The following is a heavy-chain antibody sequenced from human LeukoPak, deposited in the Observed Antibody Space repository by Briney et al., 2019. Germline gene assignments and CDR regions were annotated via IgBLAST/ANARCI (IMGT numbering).Heavy chain of an antibody. CDR1: NASISSNTYY. CDR3: ATYKYDYVWGNQHFDY. J-gene: IGHJ4*02. CDR2: INYRGST. V-gene: IGHV4-39*07. D-gene: IGHD3-16*01. Sequence: PSETLSLTCTVSNASISSNTYYRAWIRQPPGKGLEYIGSINYRGSTYYNPSLKSRVTLSVDTSKNQFSLKLNSVTAADTAVYYCATYKYDYVWGNQHFDYWGQGTLVAVSS.